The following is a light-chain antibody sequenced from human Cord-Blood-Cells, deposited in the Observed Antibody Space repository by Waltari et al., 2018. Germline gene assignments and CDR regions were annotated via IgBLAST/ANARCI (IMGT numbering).Light chain of an antibody. CDR1: QSVSSRY. J-gene: IGKJ2*03. V-gene: IGKV3-20*01. Sequence: EIVLTQSPGTLSLSPGERATLSCRASQSVSSRYLAWYQQKPGQAPRLLIYGASSGGTGIPDRFSGSGSGTDFTLTIIRLEPEDFAVYYCQQYGSSPLYSFGQGTKREIK. CDR2: GAS. CDR3: QQYGSSPLYS.